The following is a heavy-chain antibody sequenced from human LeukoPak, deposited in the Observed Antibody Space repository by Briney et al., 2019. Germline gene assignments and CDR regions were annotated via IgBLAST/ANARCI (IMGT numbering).Heavy chain of an antibody. V-gene: IGHV1-46*01. CDR3: ARQYTGGLFDY. Sequence: ASVKVSCKASGYTFTNYYLHWVRQAPGQGLEWLGIINPSNGDTNYAQKFQGRVTMTRATSTSTVYMELSSLRSEDTAVYYCARQYTGGLFDYWGQGTLVTVSS. CDR1: GYTFTNYY. D-gene: IGHD2-8*02. CDR2: INPSNGDT. J-gene: IGHJ4*02.